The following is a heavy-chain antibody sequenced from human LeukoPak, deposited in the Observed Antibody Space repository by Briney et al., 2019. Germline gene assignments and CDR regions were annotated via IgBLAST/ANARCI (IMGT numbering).Heavy chain of an antibody. J-gene: IGHJ6*02. CDR2: ISGDGISP. CDR3: ATMHYYGMHV. CDR1: GFTFNNHA. Sequence: GGSLRLSCAASGFTFNNHALTWVRQTPGKGLECVSAISGDGISPYYADSVRGRFTISRDNSKNTLYLQMNSLRVEDTAVYYCATMHYYGMHVWGQGTTVTVSS. V-gene: IGHV3-23*01.